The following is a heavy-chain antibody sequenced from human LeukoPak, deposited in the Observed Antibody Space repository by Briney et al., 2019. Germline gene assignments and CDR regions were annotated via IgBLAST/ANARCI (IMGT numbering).Heavy chain of an antibody. CDR1: GFAFSSFA. V-gene: IGHV3-23*01. D-gene: IGHD6-19*01. J-gene: IGHJ6*03. CDR2: INGGGSTT. CDR3: TKELHVAVAVADYYYFYMDV. Sequence: HPGGSLRLSCAASGFAFSSFAMGWVRQSPGKGLQWLSTINGGGSTTFYADSVKGRFTISRDNSKNTLYLHMDSLRPDDTAIYYCTKELHVAVAVADYYYFYMDVWGRGTAVTVSS.